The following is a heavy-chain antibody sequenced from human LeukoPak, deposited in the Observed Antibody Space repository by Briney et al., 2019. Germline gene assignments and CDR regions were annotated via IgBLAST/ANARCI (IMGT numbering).Heavy chain of an antibody. V-gene: IGHV1-18*01. CDR3: ATMWGTGYQKRITIFGVVQDAFDI. CDR2: ISVYNGNT. Sequence: ASEKVSCKASGYTFTSYGLSWVRQAPGQGLEWMGWISVYNGNTNYAQKVQGRVTMTTDTSTSTAYMELRSLRSDDTAVYYCATMWGTGYQKRITIFGVVQDAFDIWGQGTMVTVSS. J-gene: IGHJ3*02. CDR1: GYTFTSYG. D-gene: IGHD3-3*01.